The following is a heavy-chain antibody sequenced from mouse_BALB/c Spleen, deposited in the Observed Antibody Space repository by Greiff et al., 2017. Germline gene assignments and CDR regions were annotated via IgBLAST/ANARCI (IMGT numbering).Heavy chain of an antibody. CDR2: INPGSGGT. V-gene: IGHV1-54*01. Sequence: QVQLQQSGAELVRPGTSVKVSCKASGYAFTNYLIEWVKQRPGQGLEWIGVINPGSGGTNYNEKFKGKATLTADESSSTAYMQLSSLTSDDSAVYFCARSRGYFDYWGQGTTLTVSS. J-gene: IGHJ2*01. CDR3: ARSRGYFDY. CDR1: GYAFTNYL.